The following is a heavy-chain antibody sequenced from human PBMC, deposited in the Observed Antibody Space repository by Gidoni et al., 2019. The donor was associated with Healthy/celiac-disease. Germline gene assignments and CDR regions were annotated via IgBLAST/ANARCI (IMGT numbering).Heavy chain of an antibody. CDR3: ARDDILTGTAHDY. Sequence: EVQLVESGGGLLKPGGSLRLSCAASVFHFSRYSMTWVRPAPGKGLEWVSSISSSSSYIYYADSVKGRFNISRDNAKNSLYLQMNSLRAEDTAVYYCARDDILTGTAHDYWGQGTLVTVSS. V-gene: IGHV3-21*01. CDR1: VFHFSRYS. D-gene: IGHD3-9*01. J-gene: IGHJ4*02. CDR2: ISSSSSYI.